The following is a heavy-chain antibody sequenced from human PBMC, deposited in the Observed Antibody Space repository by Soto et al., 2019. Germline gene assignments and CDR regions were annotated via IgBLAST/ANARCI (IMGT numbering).Heavy chain of an antibody. J-gene: IGHJ5*02. CDR3: ARVDTSLFEGGEWFDP. D-gene: IGHD5-18*01. CDR1: GDTVSNFA. V-gene: IGHV1-69*01. Sequence: QVQLVQSGDEVKKPGSSVKVSCKASGDTVSNFAIIWVRQAPGQGLEWMGGIIPTFGTTDYAQSFQGRVSITADESTHTAYMELYSLRSEDTAIYFCARVDTSLFEGGEWFDPWGQGTLITVSS. CDR2: IIPTFGTT.